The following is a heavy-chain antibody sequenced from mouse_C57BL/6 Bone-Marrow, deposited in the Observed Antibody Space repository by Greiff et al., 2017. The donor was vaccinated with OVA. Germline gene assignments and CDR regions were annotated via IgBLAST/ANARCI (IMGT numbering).Heavy chain of an antibody. J-gene: IGHJ1*03. D-gene: IGHD1-1*01. V-gene: IGHV5-12*01. CDR3: ARHYYCGLWDFDV. Sequence: EVKLVESGGGLVQPGGSLKLSCAASGFTFSDYYMYWVRQTPEKRLEWVAYISNGGGSTYYPDTVKGRFTISRDNAKNTLYLQMSRLKSEDTAMYYCARHYYCGLWDFDVWGKGTTVTVSS. CDR2: ISNGGGST. CDR1: GFTFSDYY.